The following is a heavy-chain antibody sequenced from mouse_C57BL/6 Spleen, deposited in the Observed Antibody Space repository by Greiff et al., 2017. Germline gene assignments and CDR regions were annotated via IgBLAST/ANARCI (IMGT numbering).Heavy chain of an antibody. J-gene: IGHJ4*01. CDR3: ARGEYYDGSSYDYYAMDY. V-gene: IGHV1-80*01. CDR1: GYAFSSYW. D-gene: IGHD1-1*01. CDR2: LYPGDGDT. Sequence: QVQLQQSGAELVKPGASVKISCKASGYAFSSYWLNWVKQRPGKGLEWIGQLYPGDGDTNYNGKFKGKATLTADKSSSAAYMQLSSLTSEDSAVFCCARGEYYDGSSYDYYAMDYWGQGTSVTVSS.